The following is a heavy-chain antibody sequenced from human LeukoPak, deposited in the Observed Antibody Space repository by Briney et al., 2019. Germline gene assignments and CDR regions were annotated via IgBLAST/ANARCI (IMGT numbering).Heavy chain of an antibody. V-gene: IGHV3-53*01. D-gene: IGHD1-26*01. J-gene: IGHJ4*02. CDR1: GFTVSSNY. CDR3: ARAIVGANHFDY. CDR2: IYSGGST. Sequence: GGSLRLSRAASGFTVSSNYMSWVRQAPGKGLEWVSVIYSGGSTYYADSVKGRFTISRDNSKNTLYLQMNSLRAEDTAVDYCARAIVGANHFDYWGQGTLVTVSS.